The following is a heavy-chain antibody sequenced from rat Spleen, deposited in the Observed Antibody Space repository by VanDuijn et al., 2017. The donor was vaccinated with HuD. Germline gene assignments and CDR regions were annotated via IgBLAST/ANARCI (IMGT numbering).Heavy chain of an antibody. CDR2: IIYEGGAT. CDR1: GFTFNYYW. Sequence: EVQLVESGGGLVQPGRSLKLSCVTSGFTFNYYWMTWIRQAPGKGLEWVASIIYEGGATYYPDSVKGLFTISRDNARTTLYLQMNSLRSEDTATYYCARHTRVFWFAYWGQGTLVTVSS. CDR3: ARHTRVFWFAY. V-gene: IGHV5-31*01. D-gene: IGHD1-4*01. J-gene: IGHJ3*01.